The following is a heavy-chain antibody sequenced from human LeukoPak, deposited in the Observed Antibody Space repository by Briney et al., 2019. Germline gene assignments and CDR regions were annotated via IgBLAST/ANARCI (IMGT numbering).Heavy chain of an antibody. Sequence: PSETLSLTCAVYGGSFSGYYWSWIRQPPGKGLEWIGEINHSGSTNYNPSLKSRVTISVDTSKNQFSLKLSSVTAADTAVYSCARGQIVVVVAATPNWFDPWGQGTLVTVSS. CDR2: INHSGST. CDR1: GGSFSGYY. V-gene: IGHV4-34*01. CDR3: ARGQIVVVVAATPNWFDP. D-gene: IGHD2-15*01. J-gene: IGHJ5*02.